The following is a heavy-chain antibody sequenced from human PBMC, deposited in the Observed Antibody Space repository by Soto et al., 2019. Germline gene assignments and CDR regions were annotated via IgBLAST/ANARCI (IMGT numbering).Heavy chain of an antibody. J-gene: IGHJ4*02. CDR1: GFTFSSYA. CDR2: ISGSGGST. D-gene: IGHD6-13*01. V-gene: IGHV3-23*01. CDR3: AKDFGLGIAAAGRGYYFDY. Sequence: GGSLRLSCAASGFTFSSYAMSWVRQAPGKGLEWVSAISGSGGSTYYADSVKGRFTISRDNSKNTLYLQMNSLRAEDTAVYYCAKDFGLGIAAAGRGYYFDYWGQGTLVTVSS.